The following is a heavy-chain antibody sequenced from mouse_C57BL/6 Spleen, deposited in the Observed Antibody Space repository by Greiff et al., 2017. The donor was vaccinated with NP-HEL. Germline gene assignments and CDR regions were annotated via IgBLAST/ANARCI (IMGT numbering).Heavy chain of an antibody. CDR3: ARSPHYDDGAWFAY. J-gene: IGHJ3*01. CDR1: GYTFTSYW. D-gene: IGHD2-4*01. CDR2: IYPGSGST. Sequence: LQESGAELVKPGASVKMSCKASGYTFTSYWITWVKQRPGQGLEWIGDIYPGSGSTNYNEKFKSKATLTVDTSSSTAYMQLSSLTSEDSAVYYCARSPHYDDGAWFAYWGQGTLVTVSA. V-gene: IGHV1-55*01.